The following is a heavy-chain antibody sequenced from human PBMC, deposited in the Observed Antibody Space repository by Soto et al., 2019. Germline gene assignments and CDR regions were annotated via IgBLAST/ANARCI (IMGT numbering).Heavy chain of an antibody. D-gene: IGHD6-19*01. CDR2: IWYDGSNK. CDR3: ASHAVAGPYYYYYMDV. CDR1: GFTFSSYG. V-gene: IGHV3-33*01. Sequence: QVQLVESGGGVVQPGRSLRLSCAASGFTFSSYGMHWVSQAPGKGLEWVAVIWYDGSNKYYADSVKGRFTISRDNSKNTLYLQMNSLRAEDTAVYYCASHAVAGPYYYYYMDVWGKGTTVTVSS. J-gene: IGHJ6*03.